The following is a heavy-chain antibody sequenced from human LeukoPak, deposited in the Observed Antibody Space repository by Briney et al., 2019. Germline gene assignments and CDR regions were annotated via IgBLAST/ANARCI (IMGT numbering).Heavy chain of an antibody. CDR1: GYTFTSYY. J-gene: IGHJ5*02. Sequence: ASVKVSCKASGYTFTSYYVHWVRQAPGQGLEWMGIINPSGGSTSYAQKFQGRVTMTRDTSTSTVYMELSSLRSDDTAVYYCASQFGWFDPWGQGTLVTVSS. V-gene: IGHV1-46*01. CDR3: ASQFGWFDP. CDR2: INPSGGST. D-gene: IGHD3-10*01.